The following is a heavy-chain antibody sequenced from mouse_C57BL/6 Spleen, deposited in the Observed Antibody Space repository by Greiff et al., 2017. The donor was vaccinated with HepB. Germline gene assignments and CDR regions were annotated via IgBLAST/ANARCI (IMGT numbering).Heavy chain of an antibody. J-gene: IGHJ2*01. D-gene: IGHD1-1*01. Sequence: VQLQQPGAELVKPGASVKMSCKASGYTFTSYWITWVKQRPGQGLEWIGDIYPGSGSTNYNEKLKSKATLTVDTSSSTAYMQLSSLTSEDSAVYYCARYDYGSSLDYWGQGTTLTVSS. CDR2: IYPGSGST. V-gene: IGHV1-55*01. CDR1: GYTFTSYW. CDR3: ARYDYGSSLDY.